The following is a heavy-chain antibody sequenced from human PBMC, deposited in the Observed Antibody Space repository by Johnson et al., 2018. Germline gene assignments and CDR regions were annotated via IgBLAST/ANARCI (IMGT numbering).Heavy chain of an antibody. Sequence: EVQLVESGGGLIQPGGSMGLSCAASGFTVSSNYMSWVRQAPGTGLEWVSVINSGGSTYYADSVKGRVTLSSKNSKNTLYLQMNSLRAEDTAVYYCARGYSYYDSGGYYRNSYGMDVWGQGTTVTVSS. V-gene: IGHV3-53*01. CDR3: ARGYSYYDSGGYYRNSYGMDV. CDR1: GFTVSSNY. CDR2: INSGGST. D-gene: IGHD3-22*01. J-gene: IGHJ6*02.